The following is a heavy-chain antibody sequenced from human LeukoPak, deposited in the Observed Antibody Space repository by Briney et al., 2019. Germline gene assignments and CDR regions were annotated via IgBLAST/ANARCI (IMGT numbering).Heavy chain of an antibody. Sequence: GGSLRLSCAAPGFTVSSNYMSWVRQAPGKGLEWVSVIYSGGSTYYADSVKGRFTISRDNSKNTLYLQMNSLRAEDTAVYYCARESELLSGLDYWGQGTLVTVSS. V-gene: IGHV3-53*01. CDR2: IYSGGST. J-gene: IGHJ4*02. CDR3: ARESELLSGLDY. CDR1: GFTVSSNY. D-gene: IGHD1-26*01.